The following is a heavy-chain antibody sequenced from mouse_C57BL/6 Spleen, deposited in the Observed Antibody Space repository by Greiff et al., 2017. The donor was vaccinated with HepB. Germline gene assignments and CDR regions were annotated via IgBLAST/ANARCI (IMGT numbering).Heavy chain of an antibody. CDR2: IYPGSGST. D-gene: IGHD1-1*01. CDR1: GYTFTSYW. J-gene: IGHJ3*01. CDR3: ALYGSTYTGFAC. V-gene: IGHV1-55*01. Sequence: VQLQQSGAELVKPGASVKMSCKASGYTFTSYWITWVKQRPGQGLEWIGDIYPGSGSTNYNEKFKSKATLTVDTSSSTAYMQLSSLTSEDSAVYYCALYGSTYTGFACWGQGALVTVSA.